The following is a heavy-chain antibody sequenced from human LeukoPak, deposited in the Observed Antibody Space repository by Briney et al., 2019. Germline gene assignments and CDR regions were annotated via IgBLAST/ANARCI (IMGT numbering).Heavy chain of an antibody. V-gene: IGHV3-23*01. CDR3: AKDPRGYCGGDCNDY. CDR2: ISGSGGST. J-gene: IGHJ4*02. CDR1: GFTFSSYA. D-gene: IGHD2-21*02. Sequence: GGSLGLSCAASGFTFSSYAMSWVRQAPGKGLEWVSAISGSGGSTYYADSVKGRFTISRDNSKNTLYLQMNSLRAEDTAVYYCAKDPRGYCGGDCNDYWGQGTLVTVSS.